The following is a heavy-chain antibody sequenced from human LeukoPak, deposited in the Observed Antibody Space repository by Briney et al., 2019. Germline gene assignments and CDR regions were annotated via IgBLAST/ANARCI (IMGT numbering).Heavy chain of an antibody. CDR2: ISWNSGSI. CDR3: AKPYYDILTGYFAAKYYFDY. D-gene: IGHD3-9*01. Sequence: GGSLRLSCAASGFTFDDYAMHWVRQAPGKGLEWVSGISWNSGSIGYADSVKGRFTISRDNSKNTLYLQMNSLRAEDTAVYYCAKPYYDILTGYFAAKYYFDYWGQGTLVTVSS. V-gene: IGHV3-9*01. CDR1: GFTFDDYA. J-gene: IGHJ4*02.